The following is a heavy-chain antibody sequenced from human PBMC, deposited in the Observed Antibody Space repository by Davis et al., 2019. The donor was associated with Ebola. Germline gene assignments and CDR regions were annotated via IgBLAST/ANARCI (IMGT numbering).Heavy chain of an antibody. CDR2: ISAYNGNT. J-gene: IGHJ3*02. CDR3: ARTSIVGTTTTASDI. V-gene: IGHV1-18*01. Sequence: AASVKVSCKASGYNFKNYAISWVRQAPGQGLEWMGWISAYNGNTNYAQKVQGRVTMTTDTSTSTAYLDLRSLRSDDTAVYFCARTSIVGTTTTASDIWGQGTLVTVSS. D-gene: IGHD1-26*01. CDR1: GYNFKNYA.